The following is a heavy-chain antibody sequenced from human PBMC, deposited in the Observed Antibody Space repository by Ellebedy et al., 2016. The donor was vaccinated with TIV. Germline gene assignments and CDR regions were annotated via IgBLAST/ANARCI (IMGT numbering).Heavy chain of an antibody. D-gene: IGHD3-22*01. CDR2: IYFSGST. J-gene: IGHJ4*02. CDR3: ARHASYYDSSGYSGYYFDY. V-gene: IGHV4-39*01. CDR1: GGSISSSSYY. Sequence: MPSETRSLTCTVSGGSISSSSYYWGWIRQPPGKGLEWTGSIYFSGSTYYNPFLKSRVTTSVNTSKNQFSLKLSSVTAADMAVYYCARHASYYDSSGYSGYYFDYWGQGTLVTVSS.